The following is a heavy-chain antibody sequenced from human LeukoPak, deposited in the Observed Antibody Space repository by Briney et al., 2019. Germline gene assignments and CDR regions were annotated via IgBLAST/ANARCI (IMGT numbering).Heavy chain of an antibody. CDR3: ARESDTAMVKYFDY. Sequence: GASVKVSCKASGYTFTSYGISWVRQAPVQGLEWMGWISAYNGNTNYAQKLQGRVTMTTDTSTSTAYIELRSLRSDDTAVYYCARESDTAMVKYFDYWGQGTLVTVSS. V-gene: IGHV1-18*01. J-gene: IGHJ4*02. D-gene: IGHD5-18*01. CDR1: GYTFTSYG. CDR2: ISAYNGNT.